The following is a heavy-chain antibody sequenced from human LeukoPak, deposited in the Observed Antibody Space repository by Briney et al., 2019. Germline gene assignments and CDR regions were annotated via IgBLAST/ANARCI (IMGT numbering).Heavy chain of an antibody. CDR3: ARWYSSGWAFDY. CDR1: GGTISSYY. J-gene: IGHJ4*02. D-gene: IGHD6-19*01. CDR2: IHYSGST. Sequence: SETLSLTCTVSGGTISSYYWNWIRQPPGKGLEWIGYIHYSGSTKYNPSLKSRVAISVDTSKNQFSLKLSSVTAADTAVYYCARWYSSGWAFDYWGQGTLVTVSS. V-gene: IGHV4-59*08.